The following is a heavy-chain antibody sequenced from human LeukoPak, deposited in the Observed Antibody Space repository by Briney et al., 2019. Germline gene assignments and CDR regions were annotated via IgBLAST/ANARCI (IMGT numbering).Heavy chain of an antibody. D-gene: IGHD3-22*01. CDR2: IYYSGST. CDR1: GGSISSYY. CDR3: ARGQVNNYDSSGYYNDAFDI. Sequence: SETLSLTCTVSGGSISSYYWSWIRQPPGKGLEWIGYIYYSGSTNYNPSLKSRVTISVDTSKNQFSLKLSSVTAADTAVYYCARGQVNNYDSSGYYNDAFDIWGQGTMVTVSS. V-gene: IGHV4-59*01. J-gene: IGHJ3*02.